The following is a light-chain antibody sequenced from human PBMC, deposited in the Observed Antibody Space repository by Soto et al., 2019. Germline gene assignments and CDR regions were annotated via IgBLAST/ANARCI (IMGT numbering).Light chain of an antibody. J-gene: IGLJ1*01. Sequence: QSVLTQPSSVSGTPGQSVTISCSGNSSNIGSKTVNWYQELQGTAPKLLIFSNNRRPSGVPDRFSASQSGTSASLTISGLQSDDEAHYYCASWDDSLTYVFGTGTKLTGL. CDR1: SSNIGSKT. V-gene: IGLV1-44*01. CDR2: SNN. CDR3: ASWDDSLTYV.